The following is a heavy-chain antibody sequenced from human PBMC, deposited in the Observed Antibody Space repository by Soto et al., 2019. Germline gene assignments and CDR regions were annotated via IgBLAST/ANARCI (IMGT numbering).Heavy chain of an antibody. V-gene: IGHV3-23*01. CDR2: ISGSGGST. D-gene: IGHD3-10*01. J-gene: IGHJ4*02. CDR1: GFTFSSYA. Sequence: PGGSLRLSCAASGFTFSSYAMSWVRQAPGKGLEWVSAISGSGGSTYYADSVKGRFTISRDNSKNTLYLQMNSLRAEDTAGYYCAKRVGESSEVDYWGQGTLVTVSS. CDR3: AKRVGESSEVDY.